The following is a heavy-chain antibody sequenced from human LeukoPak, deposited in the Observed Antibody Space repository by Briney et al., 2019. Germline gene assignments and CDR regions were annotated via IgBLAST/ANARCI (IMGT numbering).Heavy chain of an antibody. CDR3: ARGTNLDIVATIFYY. CDR1: GDSVSSNSAA. CDR2: TYYRSKWYN. D-gene: IGHD5-12*01. J-gene: IGHJ4*02. V-gene: IGHV6-1*01. Sequence: SQTLSLTCSISGDSVSSNSAAWNWIRQSPSRGLEWLERTYYRSKWYNDYAVSVKSRITINPDTSKNQFSLQLNSVTPEDTAVYYCARGTNLDIVATIFYYWGQGTLVTVSS.